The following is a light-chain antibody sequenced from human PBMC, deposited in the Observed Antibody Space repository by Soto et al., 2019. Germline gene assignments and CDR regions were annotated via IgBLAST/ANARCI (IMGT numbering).Light chain of an antibody. CDR2: GAS. V-gene: IGKV3-20*01. Sequence: EIVLTQSPCTLSSSPGERVTLSCRASQSVTSNYLAWYQQKPGQAPRLLIYGASNRATGIPDRFSGSGSGTDFTLTISRLEPEDFAVYYCQQYGSSPPITFGQRTLLEIK. J-gene: IGKJ5*01. CDR3: QQYGSSPPIT. CDR1: QSVTSNY.